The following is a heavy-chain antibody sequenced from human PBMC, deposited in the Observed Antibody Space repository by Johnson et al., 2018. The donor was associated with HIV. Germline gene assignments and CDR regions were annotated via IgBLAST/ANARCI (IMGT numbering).Heavy chain of an antibody. Sequence: QVRPVESGGGVAQPGGSPRLACAASGFTFSSYGMHWVRQAPGKGLEWVAFIRHDGSKKYYADSGKGRFTISRDNSKNTLYLQVNSLRAEDTAVSYCAIPTGAAAGAFDIWGQGAMVTVSS. CDR1: GFTFSSYG. J-gene: IGHJ3*02. D-gene: IGHD6-25*01. CDR3: AIPTGAAAGAFDI. V-gene: IGHV3-30*02. CDR2: IRHDGSKK.